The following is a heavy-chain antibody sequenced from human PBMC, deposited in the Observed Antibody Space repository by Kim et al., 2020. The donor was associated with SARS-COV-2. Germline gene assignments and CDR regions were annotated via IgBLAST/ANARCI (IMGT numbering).Heavy chain of an antibody. CDR1: GYIFTNYW. J-gene: IGHJ6*02. V-gene: IGHV5-51*01. Sequence: GVSLKISCEASGYIFTNYWIGWVRQMPGKGLEWMGIIYPDDSDIRYSPSFQGQVTISADKSISTAYLQWHSLQASDTAIYYCAKHDNTNQKIYGVDVWGHGTTVTVSS. CDR2: IYPDDSDI. CDR3: AKHDNTNQKIYGVDV. D-gene: IGHD1-20*01.